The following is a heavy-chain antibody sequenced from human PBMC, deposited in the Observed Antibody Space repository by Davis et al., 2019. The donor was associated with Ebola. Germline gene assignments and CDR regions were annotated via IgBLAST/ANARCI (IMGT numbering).Heavy chain of an antibody. J-gene: IGHJ2*01. CDR2: INSADDI. D-gene: IGHD3-16*01. CDR1: DFIVSDKY. CDR3: TRGFWDDD. Sequence: GESLKISCAASDFIVSDKYMSWVRRAPGKGLEWASVINSADDIYYADSVKGRFTISRDTSKNTLHLQINSLRADDTAVYYCTRGFWDDDWGRGTLVTVSS. V-gene: IGHV3-66*01.